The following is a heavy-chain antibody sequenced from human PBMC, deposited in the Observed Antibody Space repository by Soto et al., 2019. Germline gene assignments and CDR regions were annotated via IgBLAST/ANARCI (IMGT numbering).Heavy chain of an antibody. CDR3: ARHKAYYGSGSSAPH. Sequence: PSETLSLTCTVSGGSISSSSYYWGWIRQPPGKGLEWIGSIYYSGSTHYNPSLKSRVTISVDTSKNQFSLKLSSVTAADTAVYYCARHKAYYGSGSSAPHWGQGTLVT. V-gene: IGHV4-39*01. D-gene: IGHD3-10*01. CDR1: GGSISSSSYY. CDR2: IYYSGST. J-gene: IGHJ1*01.